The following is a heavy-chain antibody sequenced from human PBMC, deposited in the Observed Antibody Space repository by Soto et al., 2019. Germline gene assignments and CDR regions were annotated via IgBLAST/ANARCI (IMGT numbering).Heavy chain of an antibody. V-gene: IGHV3-23*01. CDR2: ISGSGGST. D-gene: IGHD3-3*01. Sequence: PVGSLRLSCAASGFTFSSYAMSFVRQAPGKVLEWVSAISGSGGSTYYADSVKGRFTISRDNSKNTLYLQMNSLRAEDTAVYYCAKDGITYYDFWSGYYHFDYWGQGTLAPVSS. J-gene: IGHJ4*02. CDR3: AKDGITYYDFWSGYYHFDY. CDR1: GFTFSSYA.